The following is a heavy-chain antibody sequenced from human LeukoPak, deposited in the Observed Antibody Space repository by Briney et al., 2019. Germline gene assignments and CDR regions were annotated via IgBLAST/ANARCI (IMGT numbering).Heavy chain of an antibody. Sequence: GGSLRLSCAASGLTFSSYEMNWVRQAPEKGLEWVSYITSSGSTIYYADSVKGRFTISRDNAKNPLYLQMNSLRAEDTAVYYCAREAGDQFDYWGQGTLVTVSS. D-gene: IGHD3-10*01. CDR3: AREAGDQFDY. V-gene: IGHV3-48*03. CDR2: ITSSGSTI. J-gene: IGHJ4*02. CDR1: GLTFSSYE.